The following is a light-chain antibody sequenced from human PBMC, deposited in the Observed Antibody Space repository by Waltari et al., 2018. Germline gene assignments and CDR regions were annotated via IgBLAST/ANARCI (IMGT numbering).Light chain of an antibody. CDR3: MQALQNPWT. CDR1: QSLLHSNGYNY. Sequence: DIVMTQSPLSLPVTPGEPASISCRSSQSLLHSNGYNYLDGYLPKPGQSPQLLIYLGSNRASGVPDRFSGSGSGTDFTLRISRVEAEDVGVYYCMQALQNPWTFGQGTKVEIK. V-gene: IGKV2-28*01. J-gene: IGKJ1*01. CDR2: LGS.